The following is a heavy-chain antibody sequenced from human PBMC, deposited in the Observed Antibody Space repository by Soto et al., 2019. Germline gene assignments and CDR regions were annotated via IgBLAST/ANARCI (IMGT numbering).Heavy chain of an antibody. CDR3: ARDLHIAAAGTDYYYGMDV. CDR1: GYTFTSYY. V-gene: IGHV1-46*01. CDR2: INPSGGST. D-gene: IGHD6-13*01. J-gene: IGHJ6*02. Sequence: ASVKVSCKASGYTFTSYYMHWVRQAPGQGLEWMGIINPSGGSTGYAQKFQGRVTMTRDTSTSTVYRELSSLRSEDTAVYYCARDLHIAAAGTDYYYGMDVWGQGTTVTVSS.